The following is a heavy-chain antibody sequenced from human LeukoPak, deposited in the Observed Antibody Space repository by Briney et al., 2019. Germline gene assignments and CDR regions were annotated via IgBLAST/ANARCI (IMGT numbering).Heavy chain of an antibody. D-gene: IGHD4-17*01. CDR3: ARDGYGDYYFDY. CDR2: ISSSGSTI. Sequence: GGSLRLSCAASGFTFSSYEMNWVRQAPGKGLEWVSCISSSGSTIYYADPVKGRFTISRDNAKNSLYLQMNSLRAEDTAVYYCARDGYGDYYFDYWGQGTLVTVSS. CDR1: GFTFSSYE. J-gene: IGHJ4*02. V-gene: IGHV3-48*03.